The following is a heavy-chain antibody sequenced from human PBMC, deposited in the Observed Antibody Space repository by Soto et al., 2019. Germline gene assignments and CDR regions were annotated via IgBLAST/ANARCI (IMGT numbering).Heavy chain of an antibody. V-gene: IGHV1-69*01. D-gene: IGHD1-26*01. CDR3: ARDGGRHSGGIDY. CDR2: IIPIFGTA. Sequence: QVQLVQSGAEVKKPGASVKVSCKASGGTFSSYSINWVRQAPGQGPERTGEIIPIFGTANYAQKFQGRVTITADEYTSTAYMELSSLRSEDTAVYYCARDGGRHSGGIDYWGQGTLVTVSS. CDR1: GGTFSSYS. J-gene: IGHJ4*02.